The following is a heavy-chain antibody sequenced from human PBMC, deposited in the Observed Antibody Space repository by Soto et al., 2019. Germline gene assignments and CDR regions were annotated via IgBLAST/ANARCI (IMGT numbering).Heavy chain of an antibody. Sequence: GGSLRLSCAASGFTFSSYSMNWVRQAPGKGLEWVSSISSSSSYTYYADSVKGRFTISRDNAKDTLYLQMNSLRAEDTAVYYCAKDRDHDYGDYHPFDYWGQGTLVTVSS. CDR1: GFTFSSYS. V-gene: IGHV3-21*04. CDR3: AKDRDHDYGDYHPFDY. D-gene: IGHD4-17*01. J-gene: IGHJ4*02. CDR2: ISSSSSYT.